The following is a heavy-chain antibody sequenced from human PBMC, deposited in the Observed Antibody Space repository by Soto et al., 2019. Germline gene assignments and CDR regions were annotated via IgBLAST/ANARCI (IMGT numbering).Heavy chain of an antibody. Sequence: PGESLKISCKGSGYSFTSYWIGWVRQMPGKGLEWMGIIYPGDSDTRYSPSFQGQATISADKSISTAYLQWSSLKASDTAMYYCARQDSYYYYGMDVWGQGTTVTVSS. CDR3: ARQDSYYYYGMDV. CDR2: IYPGDSDT. V-gene: IGHV5-51*01. CDR1: GYSFTSYW. J-gene: IGHJ6*02. D-gene: IGHD2-15*01.